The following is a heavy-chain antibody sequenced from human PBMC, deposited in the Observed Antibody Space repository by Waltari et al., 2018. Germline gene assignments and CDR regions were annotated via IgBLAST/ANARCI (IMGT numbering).Heavy chain of an antibody. V-gene: IGHV4-31*01. Sequence: QVQLQESGPRLVRPSQTLSLTCTVSGDSIASGRHYWSWIRQHPGRGLGWIGYIYSTGDTYYNPSLKSQVSISVDTSKNEFYLKLNSVTAADTGMYYCARLYDTNYFDSWGQGALVTVSS. D-gene: IGHD3-16*01. CDR2: IYSTGDT. CDR3: ARLYDTNYFDS. J-gene: IGHJ4*02. CDR1: GDSIASGRHY.